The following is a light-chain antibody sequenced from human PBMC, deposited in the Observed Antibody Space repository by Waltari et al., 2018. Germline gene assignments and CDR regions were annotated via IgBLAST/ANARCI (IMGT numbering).Light chain of an antibody. CDR1: SGSIASNY. Sequence: NFMLTQPHSVSESPGKTVTISCTRSSGSIASNYVQWYQQRPGSAPTAVLYEDNQRPSVVPDRFSGSIDSSSNSASLTISGLKTEDEADYYCQSYDSSNRVFGGGTKLTVL. CDR3: QSYDSSNRV. CDR2: EDN. J-gene: IGLJ2*01. V-gene: IGLV6-57*04.